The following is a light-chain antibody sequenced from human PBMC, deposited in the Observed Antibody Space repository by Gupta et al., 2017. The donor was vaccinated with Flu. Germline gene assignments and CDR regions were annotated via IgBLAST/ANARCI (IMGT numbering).Light chain of an antibody. CDR1: QSVSSN. Sequence: EIVMTQSPATLSVSPGERATLSCRASQSVSSNLAWYQQKPGQAPRLLIYGASTRATGIPARFSGSGSGKEFTLTISSRQSEDFAVYYCQQYKNWPLLTFGGGTXVEIK. V-gene: IGKV3-15*01. CDR3: QQYKNWPLLT. CDR2: GAS. J-gene: IGKJ4*01.